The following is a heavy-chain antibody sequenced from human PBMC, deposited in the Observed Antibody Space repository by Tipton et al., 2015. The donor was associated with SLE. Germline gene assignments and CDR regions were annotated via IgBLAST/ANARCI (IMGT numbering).Heavy chain of an antibody. Sequence: TLSLTCIVSDDSVSSAYYWAWIRKPPGKGLQGIACIYRTGTTYVNPSLKSRVSMSMDTSNNRFALTMTSPTGADTAVYYCARSWSGRREFDYWGPGTLVTVSS. CDR2: IYRTGTT. D-gene: IGHD1-26*01. V-gene: IGHV4-38-2*02. CDR1: DDSVSSAYY. CDR3: ARSWSGRREFDY. J-gene: IGHJ4*02.